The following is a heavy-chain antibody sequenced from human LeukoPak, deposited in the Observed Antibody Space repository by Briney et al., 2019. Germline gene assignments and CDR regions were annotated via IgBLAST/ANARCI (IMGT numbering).Heavy chain of an antibody. J-gene: IGHJ4*02. V-gene: IGHV3-30*18. CDR1: GFTFSSYG. CDR2: ISYDGSNK. D-gene: IGHD3-10*01. CDR3: AKGAGADYYFDY. Sequence: PGRPLRLSCAASGFTFSSYGMHWVRQAPGKGLEGVAVISYDGSNKYYADSVKGRFTISRDNSKTTLYLQMNSLRAEDTAVYYCAKGAGADYYFDYWGQGTLVTVSS.